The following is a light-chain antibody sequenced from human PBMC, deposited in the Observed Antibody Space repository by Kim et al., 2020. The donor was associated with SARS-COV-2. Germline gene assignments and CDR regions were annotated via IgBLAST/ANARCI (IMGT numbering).Light chain of an antibody. V-gene: IGKV3-20*01. J-gene: IGKJ1*01. CDR1: QSVSGTY. CDR3: QQYGSESRWT. CDR2: GAS. Sequence: EVVLTQSPGTLSLSPGERATLSCRASQSVSGTYLAWYQQKPGQAPRLLIYGASSRATGIPDRISGSGSGTDFTLTISRLEPEDFAVYYCQQYGSESRWTFGQGTKVDIK.